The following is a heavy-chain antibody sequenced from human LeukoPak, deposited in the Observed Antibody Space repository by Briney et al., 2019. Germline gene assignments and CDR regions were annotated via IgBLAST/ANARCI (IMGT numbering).Heavy chain of an antibody. Sequence: KPGGSLTLSCAGSGFTCSDFYMGWIRQAPGKGREGCSYISSGSSYTNNADSVKGRFTIPRDHAKNQLYLQMNSLRAEDTAVYSCARENSAIHLWSPRDGMDVWGQGTTVTVPS. V-gene: IGHV3-11*05. CDR3: ARENSAIHLWSPRDGMDV. D-gene: IGHD5-18*01. CDR1: GFTCSDFY. J-gene: IGHJ6*02. CDR2: ISSGSSYT.